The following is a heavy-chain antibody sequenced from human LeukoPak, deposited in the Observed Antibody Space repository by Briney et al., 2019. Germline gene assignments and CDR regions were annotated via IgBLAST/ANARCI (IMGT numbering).Heavy chain of an antibody. Sequence: GGSLRLSCAASGFTFDDYGMSWVRQAPGKGLEWVSGIDWNGGNTGYADSVKGRFTISRDNAKNSLYLQMNSLRAEDTALYYCARDLIAAAGGLQFDYWGQGTLVTVSS. CDR2: IDWNGGNT. V-gene: IGHV3-20*04. D-gene: IGHD6-13*01. J-gene: IGHJ4*02. CDR1: GFTFDDYG. CDR3: ARDLIAAAGGLQFDY.